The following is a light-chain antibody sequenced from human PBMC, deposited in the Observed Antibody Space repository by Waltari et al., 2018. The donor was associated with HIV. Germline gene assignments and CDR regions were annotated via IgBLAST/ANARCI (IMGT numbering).Light chain of an antibody. Sequence: DIVLTQYTGTLSSSAGERATLICRASKSVRSTYLAWYQQKPGHAPKLLIYVASSRAPGIPDRFSGSGSGTDFTLTISRVEPEDFAVYYCQQDGSSPWTFGQGTKVEIK. J-gene: IGKJ1*01. CDR2: VAS. V-gene: IGKV3-20*01. CDR3: QQDGSSPWT. CDR1: KSVRSTY.